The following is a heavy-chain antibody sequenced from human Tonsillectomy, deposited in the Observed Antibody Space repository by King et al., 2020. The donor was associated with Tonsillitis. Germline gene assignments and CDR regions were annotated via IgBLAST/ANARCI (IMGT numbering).Heavy chain of an antibody. Sequence: VQLVQSGAEVKKPGSSVKVSCKASGGTFSSYAISWVRQAPGQGLEWMGRIIPILAIANYAQKFQGRVTITADKSTSTAYMELSSLRSEDTAVYYCASLTPGIAVAGTTTVDYWGQGTLVTVSS. CDR1: GGTFSSYA. CDR3: ASLTPGIAVAGTTTVDY. CDR2: IIPILAIA. D-gene: IGHD6-19*01. V-gene: IGHV1-69*09. J-gene: IGHJ4*02.